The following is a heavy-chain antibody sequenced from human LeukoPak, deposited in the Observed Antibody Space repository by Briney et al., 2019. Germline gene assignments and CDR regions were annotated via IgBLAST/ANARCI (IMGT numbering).Heavy chain of an antibody. CDR3: ARSFDP. CDR2: ISGDGGST. CDR1: GFTFDDYA. Sequence: GGSLRLSCAASGFTFDDYAMHWVRQAPGKGLEWVSLISGDGGSTYYADSVKGRFTISRDNSKNSLYLQMNSLRAEDTAVYYCARSFDPWGQGTLVTVSS. J-gene: IGHJ5*02. V-gene: IGHV3-43*02.